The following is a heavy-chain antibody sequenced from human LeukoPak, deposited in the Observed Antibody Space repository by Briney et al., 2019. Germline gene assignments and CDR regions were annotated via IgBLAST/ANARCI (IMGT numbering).Heavy chain of an antibody. Sequence: ETLSLTCTVSGYSISSGYYWGWIRQPPGKGLEWVSLIYSGGSTFYADSVKGRFTISRDNSQNIVYLQMNSLRAEDTAVYYCARGGGASYYLDVWGKGTTVIISS. D-gene: IGHD3-10*01. V-gene: IGHV3-66*01. CDR3: ARGGGASYYLDV. J-gene: IGHJ6*03. CDR1: GYSISSGYY. CDR2: IYSGGST.